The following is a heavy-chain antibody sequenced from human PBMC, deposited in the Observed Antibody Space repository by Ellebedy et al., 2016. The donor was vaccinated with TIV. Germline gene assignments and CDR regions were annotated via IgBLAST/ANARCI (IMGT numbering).Heavy chain of an antibody. CDR1: GFTFSYYW. V-gene: IGHV3-74*01. CDR2: ISRDGDYT. J-gene: IGHJ4*02. D-gene: IGHD2-15*01. Sequence: GESLKISCAASGFTFSYYWMHWVRQAPGKGLVWVSRISRDGDYTYYADSVKGRFTISRDNAKNTLYLQMNGLRAEDTAVYYCTTDEGGSFDSWGQGTLVAVSS. CDR3: TTDEGGSFDS.